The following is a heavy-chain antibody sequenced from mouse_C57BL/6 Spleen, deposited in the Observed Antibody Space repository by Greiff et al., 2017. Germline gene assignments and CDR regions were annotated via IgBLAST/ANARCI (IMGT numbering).Heavy chain of an antibody. J-gene: IGHJ2*01. Sequence: QVQLQQSGAELVRPGASVTLSCKASGCTFTDYEMHWVKQTPVHGLEWIGAIDPETGGTAYNQKFKGKAILTADKSSSTAYMELRSLTSEDSAVYYCTSPFFYYFDYWGQGTTLTVSS. CDR3: TSPFFYYFDY. V-gene: IGHV1-15*01. CDR1: GCTFTDYE. CDR2: IDPETGGT.